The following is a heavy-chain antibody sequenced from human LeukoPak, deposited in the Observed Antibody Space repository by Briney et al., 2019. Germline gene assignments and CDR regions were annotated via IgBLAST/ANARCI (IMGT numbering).Heavy chain of an antibody. CDR2: ISSSGSTI. CDR3: AREAQRYCSGGSCFPKTSYYYYGMDV. V-gene: IGHV3-48*03. J-gene: IGHJ6*02. CDR1: GFTFSSYE. Sequence: GGSLRLSCAASGFTFSSYEMNWVRQAPGKGLVWVSYISSSGSTIYYADSVKGRFTISRDNAKNSLYLQMNSLRAEDTAVYYCAREAQRYCSGGSCFPKTSYYYYGMDVWGQGTTVTVSS. D-gene: IGHD2-15*01.